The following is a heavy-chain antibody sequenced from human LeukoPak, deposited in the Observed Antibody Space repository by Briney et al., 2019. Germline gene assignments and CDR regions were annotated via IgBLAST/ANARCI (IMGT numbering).Heavy chain of an antibody. D-gene: IGHD3-22*01. CDR2: IHHSGGT. Sequence: SETLSLTCAVYDGSFSDYNWSWIRQSTGKGLEWIGEIHHSGGTNYSPSLKSRITLSVDPSKNQLSLRLSSVTAADTAVYYCVRNGYDSSGYHFCSDSRGRGTLVTVSS. V-gene: IGHV4-34*01. J-gene: IGHJ4*02. CDR1: DGSFSDYN. CDR3: VRNGYDSSGYHFCSDS.